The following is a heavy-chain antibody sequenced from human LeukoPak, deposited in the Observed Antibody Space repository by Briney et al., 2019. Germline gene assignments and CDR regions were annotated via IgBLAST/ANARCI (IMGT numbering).Heavy chain of an antibody. J-gene: IGHJ4*02. CDR2: IGGSGGST. CDR3: ARVSSTGYAVSSGLYY. D-gene: IGHD3-22*01. V-gene: IGHV3-23*01. CDR1: GFTFSSYG. Sequence: GGSLRLSCAASGFTFSSYGMSWVRQAPGKGLEWVSGIGGSGGSTYYGDSVKGRSTISRDNSKNTLYLQMNSLRAEDTAVYFCARVSSTGYAVSSGLYYWGQGALVTVSS.